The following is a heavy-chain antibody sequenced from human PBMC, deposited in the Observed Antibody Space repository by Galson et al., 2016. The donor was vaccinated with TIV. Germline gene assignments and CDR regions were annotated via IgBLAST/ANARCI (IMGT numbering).Heavy chain of an antibody. D-gene: IGHD3-10*01. V-gene: IGHV1-69-2*01. J-gene: IGHJ5*02. CDR1: GYTFTDYY. CDR3: ATLAIRA. CDR2: IDPKDGET. Sequence: SCKVSGYTFTDYYPHWVQQAPGKGPEWMGLIDPKDGETIYTEKFQDRVTITADTSTDTAYMELSSLTSDDTAVYYCATLAIRAWGQGTLVTVSS.